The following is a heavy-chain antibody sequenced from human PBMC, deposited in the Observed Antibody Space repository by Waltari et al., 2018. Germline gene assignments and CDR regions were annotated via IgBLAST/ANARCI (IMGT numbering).Heavy chain of an antibody. CDR1: GYSFSKYW. J-gene: IGHJ5*02. V-gene: IGHV5-51*01. Sequence: QLVQSGAEVKKPGESLKISCKASGYSFSKYWIGWVRQMPGEGLEWMGIIYPGDSDTRYSPSFQGQVTISADNSISTAYLQWSSLKASDTAMYYCARLYCSGDCYSLFGWFDPWGQGTLVTVSS. D-gene: IGHD2-21*01. CDR2: IYPGDSDT. CDR3: ARLYCSGDCYSLFGWFDP.